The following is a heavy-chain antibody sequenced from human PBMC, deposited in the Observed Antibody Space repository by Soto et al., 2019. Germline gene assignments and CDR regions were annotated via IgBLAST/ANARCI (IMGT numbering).Heavy chain of an antibody. D-gene: IGHD6-19*01. CDR2: ISGSGGST. V-gene: IGHV3-23*01. J-gene: IGHJ4*02. CDR3: AKELAVDAHFDY. CDR1: VFTFSSYA. Sequence: PVGSLRLSCASSVFTFSSYAMSCVRQAPGKWLEWVSAISGSGGSTYYADSVKGRFTISRDNSKNTLYLQMNSLRAEDTAVYYCAKELAVDAHFDYWGQGTLVIVSS.